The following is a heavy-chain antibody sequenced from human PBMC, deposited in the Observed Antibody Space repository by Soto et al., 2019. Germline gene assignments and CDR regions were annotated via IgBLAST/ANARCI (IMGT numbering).Heavy chain of an antibody. CDR3: ARETVGAPTDYFDY. CDR2: IIPIFGTA. D-gene: IGHD1-26*01. J-gene: IGHJ4*02. V-gene: IGHV1-69*13. CDR1: GGTFSSYA. Sequence: ASVKVSCKASGGTFSSYAISWVRQAPGQGLEWMGGIIPIFGTANYAQKFQGRVTITANESTSTAYMELSSLRSEDTAVYYCARETVGAPTDYFDYWGQGTLVTVSS.